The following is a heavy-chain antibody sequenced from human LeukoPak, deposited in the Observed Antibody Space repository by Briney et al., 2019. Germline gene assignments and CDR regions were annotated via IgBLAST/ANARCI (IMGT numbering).Heavy chain of an antibody. D-gene: IGHD6-19*01. CDR1: AGSFSSHY. CDR2: IHTRGSP. J-gene: IGHJ6*04. CDR3: ARGLRQGSAWSWGPKEKSYQYMDV. Sequence: SQTLSPTSGLSAGSFSSHYWTCIRHPPGKGLEWIGEIHTRGSPNYNPSLESQVTVSADTSRNQLSLSLTSVTAADSAVYFCARGLRQGSAWSWGPKEKSYQYMDVWGTGTTVIVPS. V-gene: IGHV4-34*01.